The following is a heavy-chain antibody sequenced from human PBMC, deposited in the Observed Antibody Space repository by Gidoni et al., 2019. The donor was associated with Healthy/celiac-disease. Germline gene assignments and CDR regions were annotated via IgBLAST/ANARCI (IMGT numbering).Heavy chain of an antibody. CDR3: ARFGSYWNY. CDR1: GGSISSSNW. V-gene: IGHV4-4*02. D-gene: IGHD1-26*01. Sequence: HVQLQESGPGLVKPSVTLSLTFAFSGGSISSSNWWSWVRQPPGKGLEWIGEIYHSGSTNYNPSLKSRVTISVEKSKNQFSLKLRSVTAADTAVYYCARFGSYWNYWGKGTLVTVSS. CDR2: IYHSGST. J-gene: IGHJ4*02.